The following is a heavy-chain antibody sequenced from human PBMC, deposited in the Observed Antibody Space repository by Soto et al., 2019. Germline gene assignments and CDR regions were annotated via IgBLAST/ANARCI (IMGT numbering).Heavy chain of an antibody. Sequence: QITLKESGPTLVKPTQTLTLTCTFSGFSLSTSGVGVGWIRQPPGKALEWLALIYWDDDKRYSPSLKSRLTSTTDPSKTQAVLTMTNMDPVDTATYYGAHRRRGSYFDYWGQGPLVTVSS. J-gene: IGHJ4*02. D-gene: IGHD3-16*01. CDR3: AHRRRGSYFDY. CDR1: GFSLSTSGVG. CDR2: IYWDDDK. V-gene: IGHV2-5*02.